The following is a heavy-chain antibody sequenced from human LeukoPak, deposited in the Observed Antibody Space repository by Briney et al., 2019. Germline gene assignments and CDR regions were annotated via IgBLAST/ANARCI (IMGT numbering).Heavy chain of an antibody. CDR1: GFTFSSYA. CDR3: AKGDYYDSSGYYFNWFDL. V-gene: IGHV3-23*01. CDR2: ISGSGGSK. J-gene: IGHJ5*02. D-gene: IGHD3-22*01. Sequence: GGSLRLSCAASGFTFSSYAMSWVRQAPGKGLEWVSAISGSGGSKYYADSVKGRFTISRDNSKNTLYLQMNSLRAEDTAVYYCAKGDYYDSSGYYFNWFDLWGQGTLVTVSS.